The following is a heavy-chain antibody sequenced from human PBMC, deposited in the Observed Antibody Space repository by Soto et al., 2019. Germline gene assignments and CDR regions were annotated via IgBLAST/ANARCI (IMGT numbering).Heavy chain of an antibody. J-gene: IGHJ5*02. CDR3: ARHSTTGDTDLRFDP. D-gene: IGHD2-21*01. CDR1: GGSISTSRSY. V-gene: IGHV4-39*01. CDR2: IFYSGST. Sequence: QLQLLESGPGLVKASETLSITCSVSGGSISTSRSYWAWIRQPPGKGLEWLANIFYSGSTFYNPSLASRVSVSVDTSKNEFFLKLRSVTAADTAVYYCARHSTTGDTDLRFDPWGQGTLVTVSS.